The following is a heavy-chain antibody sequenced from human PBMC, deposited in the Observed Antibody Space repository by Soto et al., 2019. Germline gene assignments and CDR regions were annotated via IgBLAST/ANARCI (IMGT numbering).Heavy chain of an antibody. D-gene: IGHD2-15*01. CDR2: TXAYNAXT. CDR1: GSTFTRYG. V-gene: IGHV1-18*01. J-gene: IGHJ5*02. CDR3: ARVAVVVAAIRP. Sequence: XSVKVSCKASGSTFTRYGISWVRQAPGQGLEWMRWTXAYNAXTHYAQQLQGXXTMTTDTXXSTDYMELRSLRPDDTPVYCCARVAVVVAAIRPWGQGTLVTASS.